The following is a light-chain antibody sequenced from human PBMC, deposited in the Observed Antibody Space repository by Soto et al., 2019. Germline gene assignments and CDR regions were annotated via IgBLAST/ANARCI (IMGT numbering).Light chain of an antibody. CDR3: XQXXXXXWX. Sequence: DIQMTHSPSTLSASVGDRVIITCRASQSISRRLAWYQQKPGKAPRLLIYDVSTLESGVPSRFSGSGSGTEFTLTISGLQPDDFATYXXXQXXXXXWXFXXGTKVDIK. V-gene: IGKV1-5*01. J-gene: IGKJ1*01. CDR2: DVS. CDR1: QSISRR.